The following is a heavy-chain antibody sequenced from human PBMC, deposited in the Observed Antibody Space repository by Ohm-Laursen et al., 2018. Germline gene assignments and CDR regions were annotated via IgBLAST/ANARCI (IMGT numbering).Heavy chain of an antibody. J-gene: IGHJ4*02. V-gene: IGHV2-70*04. Sequence: TQTLTLTCTFSGFSLSTNGMRVSWIRQPPGKALEWLARIDWDDDKFYSTSLKTRLTISKDTSKNHVVLTMTNMDPVDTATYYCARMGKYSSSSGGQFFDYWGQGTLVTVSS. CDR3: ARMGKYSSSSGGQFFDY. CDR1: GFSLSTNGMR. CDR2: IDWDDDK. D-gene: IGHD6-6*01.